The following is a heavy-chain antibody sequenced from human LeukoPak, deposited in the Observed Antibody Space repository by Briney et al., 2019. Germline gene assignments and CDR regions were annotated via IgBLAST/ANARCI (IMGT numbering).Heavy chain of an antibody. CDR3: ARHRRVTTYDAFDI. V-gene: IGHV4-59*08. CDR1: GVSISSYY. D-gene: IGHD3-22*01. CDR2: IYYSGST. Sequence: PSETLSLTCTVSGVSISSYYWSWIRQPPGKGLEWIGYIYYSGSTNYNPSLKSRVTISVDTSRNQFSLKLSSVTAADTAVYYCARHRRVTTYDAFDIWGQGTMVTVSS. J-gene: IGHJ3*02.